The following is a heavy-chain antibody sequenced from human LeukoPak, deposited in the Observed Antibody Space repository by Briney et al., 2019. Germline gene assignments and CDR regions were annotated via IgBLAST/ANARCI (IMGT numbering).Heavy chain of an antibody. CDR3: ARVGIAVAGNGGAFDI. CDR1: GFTFSSYA. V-gene: IGHV3-30*04. Sequence: PGGSLRLSCAASGFTFSSYAMHWVRQAPGKGLEWVAVISYDGSNKYYADSVEGRFTISRDNSKNTLYLQMNSLRAEDTAVYYCARVGIAVAGNGGAFDIWGQGTMVTVSS. CDR2: ISYDGSNK. J-gene: IGHJ3*02. D-gene: IGHD6-19*01.